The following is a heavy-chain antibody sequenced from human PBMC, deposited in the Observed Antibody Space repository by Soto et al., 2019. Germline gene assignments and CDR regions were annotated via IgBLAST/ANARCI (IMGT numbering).Heavy chain of an antibody. D-gene: IGHD6-19*01. CDR3: ARDGGSGWYYFDY. CDR2: IYYSGST. Sequence: SETLSLTCTVSGGSISSYYWSWIRQPPGKGLEWIGYIYYSGSTNYNPSLKSRVTISVDTSKNQFSLKLSSVTAADTAVYYCARDGGSGWYYFDYWGQGTRVTVSS. J-gene: IGHJ4*02. V-gene: IGHV4-59*01. CDR1: GGSISSYY.